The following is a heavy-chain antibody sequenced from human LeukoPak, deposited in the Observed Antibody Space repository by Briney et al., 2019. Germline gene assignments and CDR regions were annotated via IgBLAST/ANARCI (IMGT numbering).Heavy chain of an antibody. D-gene: IGHD4-17*01. CDR3: ARSTYGDSLLSLDY. CDR2: IYTSGST. CDR1: GGSFSSYY. Sequence: SETLSLTCTVSGGSFSSYYWSWIRQPAGKGLEWIGRIYTSGSTNYNPSLKSRVTMSVDTSKNQFSLRLSSVTAADTAGYYCARSTYGDSLLSLDYWGQGTLVTVSS. J-gene: IGHJ4*02. V-gene: IGHV4-4*07.